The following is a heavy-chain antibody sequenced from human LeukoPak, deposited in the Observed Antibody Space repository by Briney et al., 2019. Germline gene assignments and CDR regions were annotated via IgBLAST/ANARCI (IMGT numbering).Heavy chain of an antibody. Sequence: GGSLRLSCAASGFTFSSYEMNWVRQAPGKGLEWVSYISSSGSTIYYADSVKGRFTISRDNAKNSLYLQMNSLRAEDTAVYYCARVRDYYYSSGYYLGDAFDIWGQGTMVTVSS. V-gene: IGHV3-48*03. CDR3: ARVRDYYYSSGYYLGDAFDI. J-gene: IGHJ3*02. CDR1: GFTFSSYE. D-gene: IGHD3-22*01. CDR2: ISSSGSTI.